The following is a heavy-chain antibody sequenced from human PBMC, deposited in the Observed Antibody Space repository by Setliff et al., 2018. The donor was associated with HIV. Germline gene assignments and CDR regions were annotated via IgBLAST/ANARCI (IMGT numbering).Heavy chain of an antibody. V-gene: IGHV1-46*01. D-gene: IGHD2-2*01. CDR2: IDPNGGAT. CDR3: ARAGGGATDQAFDI. Sequence: ASVKVSCKAFGYTFTSYFLHWVRQAPGQGLEWLGIIDPNGGATNNAQKLQGRLTVTTDTSTSTLYMELSNLRSDDTAVYYCARAGGGATDQAFDIWGQGTMVTVSS. CDR1: GYTFTSYF. J-gene: IGHJ3*02.